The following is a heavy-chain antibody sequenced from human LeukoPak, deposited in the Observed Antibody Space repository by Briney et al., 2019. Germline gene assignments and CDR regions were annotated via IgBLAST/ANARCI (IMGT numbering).Heavy chain of an antibody. D-gene: IGHD1-26*01. Sequence: ASVKVSCKASGGIFSRYAISWVRQAPGQGLEWMGGNIPILGTPNYAQRFQGRVTITTDESTSTAYIELSSLRSEDTAVYYCARHHNAIVGTTYRSDDAFDIWGQGTMVTVSS. CDR2: NIPILGTP. J-gene: IGHJ3*02. V-gene: IGHV1-69*05. CDR1: GGIFSRYA. CDR3: ARHHNAIVGTTYRSDDAFDI.